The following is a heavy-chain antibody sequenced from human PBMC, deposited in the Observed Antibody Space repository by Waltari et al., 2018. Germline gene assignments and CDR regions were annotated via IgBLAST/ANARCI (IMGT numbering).Heavy chain of an antibody. CDR3: AKGQAMTTVTPLDY. D-gene: IGHD4-17*01. Sequence: EVQLLESGGGLVQPGGSLRLSCAASGFTFSSYAMSWVRQAPGKGLGWVSAISGSGGSTYYADSGKGRFTISRDNSKNTLYLQMNSLRAEDTAVYYCAKGQAMTTVTPLDYWGQGTLVTISS. CDR1: GFTFSSYA. V-gene: IGHV3-23*01. CDR2: ISGSGGST. J-gene: IGHJ4*02.